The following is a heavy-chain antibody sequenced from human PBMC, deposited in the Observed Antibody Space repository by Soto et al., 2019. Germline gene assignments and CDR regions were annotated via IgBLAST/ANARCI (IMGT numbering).Heavy chain of an antibody. Sequence: QVQLQESGPGLVKPSQTLSLTCTVSGGSISSGDYYWSWIRQPPGKGLEWIGEINHSGSTNYNPSLKSRVTISVDTSKNQFSLKLSSVTAADTAVYYCARRGGYSSGRLYYYYYYGMDVWGQGTTVTVSS. D-gene: IGHD5-18*01. CDR2: INHSGST. CDR3: ARRGGYSSGRLYYYYYYGMDV. CDR1: GGSISSGDYY. V-gene: IGHV4-30-4*01. J-gene: IGHJ6*02.